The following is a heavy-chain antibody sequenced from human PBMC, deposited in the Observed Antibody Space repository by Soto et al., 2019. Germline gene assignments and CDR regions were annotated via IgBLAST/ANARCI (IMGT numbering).Heavy chain of an antibody. D-gene: IGHD3-22*01. Sequence: QVQLVESGGGVVQPGRSLRLSCAASGFTFSSYGMHWVRQAPGKGLEWVAVISYDGSNKYYADSVKGRFTISRDNSKNTLYLQMNSLRAEDTAVYYFAKDYYDSSGPFDYWGQGTLVTVSS. V-gene: IGHV3-30*18. CDR3: AKDYYDSSGPFDY. CDR2: ISYDGSNK. CDR1: GFTFSSYG. J-gene: IGHJ4*02.